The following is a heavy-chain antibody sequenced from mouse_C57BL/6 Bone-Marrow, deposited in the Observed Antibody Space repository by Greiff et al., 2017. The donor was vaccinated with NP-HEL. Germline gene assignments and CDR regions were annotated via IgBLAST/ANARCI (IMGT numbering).Heavy chain of an antibody. Sequence: EVHLVESGGGLVQPGGSMKLSCAASGFTFSDAWMDWVRQSPEKGLEWVAEIRNKANNHATYYAESVKGRFTISRDDSKSSVYLQMNSLRAEDTGIYCCTKPLYYGSSYWYFDVWGTGTTVTVSS. V-gene: IGHV6-6*01. CDR2: IRNKANNHAT. J-gene: IGHJ1*03. CDR1: GFTFSDAW. D-gene: IGHD1-1*01. CDR3: TKPLYYGSSYWYFDV.